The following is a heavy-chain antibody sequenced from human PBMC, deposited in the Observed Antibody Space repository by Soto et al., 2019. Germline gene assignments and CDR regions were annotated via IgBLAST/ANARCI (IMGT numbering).Heavy chain of an antibody. Sequence: GGSLRLSCSASGFTFSTYAMHWVRQAPGKGLEYLSGISSHGGSPYYADSVRGRFTISRDNSKNTLSLQLSSLRAEDTAIYYCVKXGYCTSTGCSGYYGLDVWGQGTTVTVSS. V-gene: IGHV3-64D*06. CDR3: VKXGYCTSTGCSGYYGLDV. CDR2: ISSHGGSP. CDR1: GFTFSTYA. D-gene: IGHD2-2*03. J-gene: IGHJ6*02.